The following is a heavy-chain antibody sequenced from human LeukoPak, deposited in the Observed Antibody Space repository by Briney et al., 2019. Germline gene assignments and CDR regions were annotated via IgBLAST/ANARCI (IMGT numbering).Heavy chain of an antibody. CDR2: IYYSGST. Sequence: SETLSLTCTVSGGSISSGTYYWSWIRQHPGKGLECIGYIYYSGSTYYTPSLRSRVTISVDTSKNQLSLKLSSVTAADTAIYYCARSSGSGGYCFDYWGQGTLVTVSS. CDR3: ARSSGSGGYCFDY. D-gene: IGHD3-22*01. CDR1: GGSISSGTYY. J-gene: IGHJ4*02. V-gene: IGHV4-31*03.